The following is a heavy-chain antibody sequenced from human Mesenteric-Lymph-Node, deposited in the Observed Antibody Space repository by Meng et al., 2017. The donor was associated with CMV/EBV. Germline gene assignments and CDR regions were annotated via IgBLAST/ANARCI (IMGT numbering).Heavy chain of an antibody. CDR1: GFTFTSYA. CDR2: VSFDGGSK. CDR3: ARDTFWGAFDI. D-gene: IGHD2/OR15-2a*01. J-gene: IGHJ3*02. V-gene: IGHV3-30-3*01. Sequence: GESLKISCAASGFTFTSYAMHWVRQTPGKGLEWVAIVSFDGGSKFYADSVKGRFSISRDNSKNTLYLQMNSLRGEDTAVYYCARDTFWGAFDIWGQGMLVTVSS.